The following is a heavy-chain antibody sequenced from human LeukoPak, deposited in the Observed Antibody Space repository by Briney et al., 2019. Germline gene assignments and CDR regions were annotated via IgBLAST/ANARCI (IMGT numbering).Heavy chain of an antibody. CDR2: IYHSGNT. Sequence: SGTLSLTCAVSGGSISSSNRWSWVRQPPGKGLEWMGEIYHSGNTYYNSSLKSRITISVDESKNQLSLKLSSATAADTAVYYCARGTAAAGNFEYWGQGTLVTVSS. CDR3: ARGTAAAGNFEY. J-gene: IGHJ4*02. D-gene: IGHD6-13*01. V-gene: IGHV4-4*02. CDR1: GGSISSSNR.